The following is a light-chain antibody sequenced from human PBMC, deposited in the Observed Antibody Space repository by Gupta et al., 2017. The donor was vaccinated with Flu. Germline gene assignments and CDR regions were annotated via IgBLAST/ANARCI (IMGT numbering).Light chain of an antibody. V-gene: IGLV4-69*01. CDR1: SGHNNYA. CDR2: VTSDGRH. J-gene: IGLJ3*02. CDR3: QTWDTGIEV. Sequence: QLVLTQTPSASASLAASVILTCTLSSGHNNYAIAWHQQQPHRGPRFLMKVTSDGRHSKGDGIPDRFSGSSSGTERYPTMASLQSEDEAEYYSQTWDTGIEVVGGGTKLTVL.